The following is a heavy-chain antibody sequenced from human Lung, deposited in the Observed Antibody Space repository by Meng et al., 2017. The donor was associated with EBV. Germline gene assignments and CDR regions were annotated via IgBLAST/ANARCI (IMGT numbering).Heavy chain of an antibody. Sequence: GQGQGQGAGLGKPSPTLSLTCTVSGGSISSGSFYGSWLRQNPGKCLGWIGYIYYSGSTYYNPYLRSRVAISIDMSKNPFSLKLTPVPAAVTAVYSCARTNYGDYNWFDPWGQGTLVTVSS. J-gene: IGHJ5*02. D-gene: IGHD4-17*01. CDR1: GGSISSGSFY. V-gene: IGHV4-31*03. CDR2: IYYSGST. CDR3: ARTNYGDYNWFDP.